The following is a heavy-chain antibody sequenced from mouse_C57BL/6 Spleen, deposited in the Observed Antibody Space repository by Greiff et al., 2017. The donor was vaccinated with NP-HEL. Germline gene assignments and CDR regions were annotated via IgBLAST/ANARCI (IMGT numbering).Heavy chain of an antibody. V-gene: IGHV1-80*01. CDR2: IYPGDGDT. J-gene: IGHJ4*01. Sequence: QVQLQQSGAELVKPGASVKISCKASGYAFSSYWMNWVKQRPGKGLEWIGQIYPGDGDTNYNGKFKGKATLTADKSSSTAYMQLSSLTSEDSAVYFCARRGYDYDVGVYAMDYWGQGTSVTVSS. CDR3: ARRGYDYDVGVYAMDY. D-gene: IGHD2-4*01. CDR1: GYAFSSYW.